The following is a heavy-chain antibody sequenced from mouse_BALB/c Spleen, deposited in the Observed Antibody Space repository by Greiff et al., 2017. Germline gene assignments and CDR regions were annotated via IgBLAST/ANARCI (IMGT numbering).Heavy chain of an antibody. CDR1: GFTFTDYY. D-gene: IGHD1-1*01. Sequence: EVQLQESGGGLVQPGGSLRLSCATSGFTFTDYYMSWVRQPPGKALEWLGFIRNKANGYTTEYSASVKGRFTISRDNSQSILYLQMNTLRAEDSATYYCARPGSSYGYFDVWGAGTTVTVSS. CDR3: ARPGSSYGYFDV. V-gene: IGHV7-3*02. J-gene: IGHJ1*01. CDR2: IRNKANGYTT.